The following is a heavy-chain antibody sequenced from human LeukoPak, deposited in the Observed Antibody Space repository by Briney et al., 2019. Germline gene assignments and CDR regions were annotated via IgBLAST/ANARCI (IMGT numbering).Heavy chain of an antibody. Sequence: SETLPLTCTVSGGSLSSGDYYWSWIRQPPGKGLEWIGYIYYSGSTYYNPSLKSRVTISVDTSKNQFSLKLSSVTAADTAVYYCARGGAYYYDSSGPHFDYWGQGTLVTVSS. V-gene: IGHV4-30-4*08. CDR1: GGSLSSGDYY. CDR2: IYYSGST. D-gene: IGHD3-22*01. CDR3: ARGGAYYYDSSGPHFDY. J-gene: IGHJ4*02.